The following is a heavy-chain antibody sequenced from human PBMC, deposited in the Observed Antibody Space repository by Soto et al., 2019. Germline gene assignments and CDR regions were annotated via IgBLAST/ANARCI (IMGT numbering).Heavy chain of an antibody. CDR2: IWYDGSNK. CDR1: GFTFSSYV. Sequence: QVQLVESGGGVVQPGRSLRLSCAASGFTFSSYVMHWVRQAPGKGLEWVAVIWYDGSNKYYADSVKGRFTISRDNSKNTLYLQMNSLRAEDTAVYYCAREPSMYGDYWGTCRYWGQGTLVTVSS. D-gene: IGHD4-17*01. CDR3: AREPSMYGDYWGTCRY. J-gene: IGHJ4*02. V-gene: IGHV3-33*01.